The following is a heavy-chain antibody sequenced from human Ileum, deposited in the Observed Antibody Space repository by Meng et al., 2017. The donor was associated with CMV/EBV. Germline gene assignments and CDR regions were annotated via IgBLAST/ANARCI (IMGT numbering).Heavy chain of an antibody. J-gene: IGHJ3*02. Sequence: SETLSLTCAVSGASMSTYYWNWIRQPPGRGLEWIGRIHYRGDANYNPSLKSRVTISVATSQNQFSLKVSSVTTADEAVYYCAASSYSTSAGAFAIWGQGTMVTVSS. CDR3: AASSYSTSAGAFAI. V-gene: IGHV4-59*08. CDR1: GASMSTYY. CDR2: IHYRGDA. D-gene: IGHD2-2*01.